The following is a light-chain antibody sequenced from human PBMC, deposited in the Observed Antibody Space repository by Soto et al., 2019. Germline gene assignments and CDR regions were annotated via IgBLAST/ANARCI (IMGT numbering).Light chain of an antibody. CDR3: QHYGSSPT. J-gene: IGKJ4*01. CDR1: QSVSSYY. V-gene: IGKV3-20*01. CDR2: GAS. Sequence: EIVLTQSPGTLSLSPGERATLSCRASQSVSSYYLAWYQQKPGQAPRLLIYGASSRATGIPDRFSGSGSGTDFPLTISRLEPEDFAVYYCQHYGSSPTFGGGTKVEIK.